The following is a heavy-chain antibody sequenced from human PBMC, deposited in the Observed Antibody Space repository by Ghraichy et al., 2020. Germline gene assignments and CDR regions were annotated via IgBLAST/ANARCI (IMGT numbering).Heavy chain of an antibody. CDR2: LYYSGST. J-gene: IGHJ5*01. D-gene: IGHD3-3*01. V-gene: IGHV4-39*01. CDR3: ARLPGVLEWPAGGGISWFDF. CDR1: RGSITNPDYY. Sequence: SETLSLTCTVSRGSITNPDYYWGWIRQPPGKGLEWIGSLYYSGSTYYNPSLQSRVTISVETSKSQFSLKLSSVTAADSAVYYCARLPGVLEWPAGGGISWFDFWGQGSQVTVSS.